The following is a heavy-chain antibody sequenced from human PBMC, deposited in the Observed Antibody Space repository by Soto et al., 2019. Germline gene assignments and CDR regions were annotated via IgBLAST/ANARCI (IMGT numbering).Heavy chain of an antibody. CDR3: AKPGVPEYYFDY. V-gene: IGHV3-30*18. CDR2: ISYDGSNK. Sequence: QVQLVESEGGVVQPGRSLRLSCAASGFTFSSYGMHWVRQAPGKGLEWVAVISYDGSNKYYADSVKGRFTISRDNSKNTLPLQMNSLRAEDTAVYYCAKPGVPEYYFDYWGQGTLVTVSS. J-gene: IGHJ4*02. CDR1: GFTFSSYG.